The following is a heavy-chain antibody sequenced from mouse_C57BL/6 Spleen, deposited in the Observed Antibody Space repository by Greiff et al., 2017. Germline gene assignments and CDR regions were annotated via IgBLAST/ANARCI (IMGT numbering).Heavy chain of an antibody. J-gene: IGHJ2*01. CDR1: GYTFTSYW. CDR2: IYPGSGST. V-gene: IGHV1-55*01. CDR3: ASVYYDYDGYFDY. Sequence: VQLQQPGAELVKPGASVKMSCKASGYTFTSYWITWVKQRPGQGLEWIGDIYPGSGSTNYNEKFKSKATLTVDTSSSTAYMQLSSLTSEDSAVYYCASVYYDYDGYFDYWGQGTTLTVSS. D-gene: IGHD2-4*01.